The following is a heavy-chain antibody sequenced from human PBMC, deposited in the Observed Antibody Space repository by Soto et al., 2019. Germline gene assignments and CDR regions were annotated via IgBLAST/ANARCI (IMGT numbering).Heavy chain of an antibody. D-gene: IGHD6-13*01. CDR1: GGSISTGDYY. V-gene: IGHV4-30-4*02. CDR3: FLVSRSSCHHYGMDV. J-gene: IGHJ6*01. Sequence: SETLSLTCSVSGGSISTGDYYWNWIRQPPGKGLEWIGHIYYSGSTYYNSSLKSRVTISLDTSKNQFSLKLSSVTAADTAVYYCFLVSRSSCHHYGMDVWGQGTTVTVSS. CDR2: IYYSGST.